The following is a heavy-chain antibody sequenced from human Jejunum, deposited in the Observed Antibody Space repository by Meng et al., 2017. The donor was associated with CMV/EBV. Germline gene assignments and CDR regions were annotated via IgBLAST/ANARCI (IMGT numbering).Heavy chain of an antibody. Sequence: YAMDWVRQAPGEGLEWVAFLSYDSYNRYYADSVRGRFTVSRDDSNSTLYLQLNNLRVEDTAVYYCARDPVRKIAMEAAGYFDFWGHGTPVTVSS. J-gene: IGHJ4*01. CDR3: ARDPVRKIAMEAAGYFDF. D-gene: IGHD2-21*01. CDR2: LSYDSYNR. CDR1: YA. V-gene: IGHV3-30*14.